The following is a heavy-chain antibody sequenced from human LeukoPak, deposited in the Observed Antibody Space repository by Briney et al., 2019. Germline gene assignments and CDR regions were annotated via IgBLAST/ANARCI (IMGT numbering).Heavy chain of an antibody. D-gene: IGHD1-26*01. CDR3: AREGISGALGNY. Sequence: PSQTLSLTCTVSGGSISSGSYYWSWIRQPAGKGLEWIGRIYTSGSTNYNPSLKSRVTISVDTSKNQFSLKLSSVTAADTAVYYCAREGISGALGNYWGQGTLVTVSS. CDR2: IYTSGST. J-gene: IGHJ4*02. V-gene: IGHV4-61*02. CDR1: GGSISSGSYY.